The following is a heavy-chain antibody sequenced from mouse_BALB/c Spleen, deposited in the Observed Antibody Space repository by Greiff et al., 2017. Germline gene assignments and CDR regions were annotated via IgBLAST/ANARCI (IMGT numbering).Heavy chain of an antibody. CDR3: GRSGYYGSSYYWYFDV. J-gene: IGHJ1*01. D-gene: IGHD1-1*01. CDR1: GYSFTGYF. CDR2: INPYNGDT. V-gene: IGHV1-37*01. Sequence: VQLKESGPELVKPGASVKISCKASGYSFTGYFMNWVKQSHGKSLEWIGRINPYNGDTFYNQKFKGKATLTVDKSSSTAHMELLSLTSEDSAVYYCGRSGYYGSSYYWYFDVWGAGTTVTVSS.